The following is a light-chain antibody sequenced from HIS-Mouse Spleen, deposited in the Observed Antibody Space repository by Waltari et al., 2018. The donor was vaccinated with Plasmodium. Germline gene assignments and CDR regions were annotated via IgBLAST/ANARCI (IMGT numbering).Light chain of an antibody. CDR3: YSTDSSGNHRV. J-gene: IGLJ3*02. CDR1: ALPKKY. Sequence: SYELTQPPSVSVSPGQTARITCSGDALPKKYAYWYQQKSGQAPVLVIDKDSKRPSGIPERFSGSSSGTMATWTISGAQVEDEADYYCYSTDSSGNHRVFGGGTKLTVL. CDR2: KDS. V-gene: IGLV3-10*01.